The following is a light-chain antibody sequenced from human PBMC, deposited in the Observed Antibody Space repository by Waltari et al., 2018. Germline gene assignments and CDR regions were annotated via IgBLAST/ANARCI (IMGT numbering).Light chain of an antibody. CDR1: SSDVGGYNF. CDR2: DVT. V-gene: IGLV2-14*01. J-gene: IGLJ2*01. CDR3: SSYTSSSTRGVV. Sequence: QSALTQPASVSGSPGQSIILSCTGTSSDVGGYNFVSWYQQHPGKAPKLMIYDVTKRPSVISDRFAGYKYGNTAALTISGLQAEDEADYYCSSYTSSSTRGVVFGGGTKVTVI.